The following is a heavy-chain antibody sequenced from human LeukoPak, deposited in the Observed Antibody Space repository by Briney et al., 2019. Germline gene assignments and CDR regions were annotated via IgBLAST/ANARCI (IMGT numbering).Heavy chain of an antibody. V-gene: IGHV3-74*01. Sequence: GGSLRLSCAASGFTFRNYWMHWVRHAPGKGLVWVSCINNDGSSTDYADSVKGRFTISRDNAKNTPYLQMNSLRAEDTAVYYCARPDLMRELRFDPWGQGTLVTVSS. J-gene: IGHJ5*02. CDR3: ARPDLMRELRFDP. D-gene: IGHD1-7*01. CDR2: INNDGSST. CDR1: GFTFRNYW.